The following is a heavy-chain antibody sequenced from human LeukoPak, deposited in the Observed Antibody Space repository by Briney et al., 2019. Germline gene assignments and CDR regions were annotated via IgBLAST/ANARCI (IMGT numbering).Heavy chain of an antibody. D-gene: IGHD4-17*01. J-gene: IGHJ4*02. CDR1: GFTFSSYA. CDR2: ISGSGGSR. Sequence: GGSLRLSCAASGFTFSSYAMSWVRQAPGKGLEWVSVISGSGGSRKYADSGKGRFTISRDNSKNTLYLQMNSLRAEDTAVYYCAKDLRWADGDYQFDYWGQGTLVTVSS. V-gene: IGHV3-23*01. CDR3: AKDLRWADGDYQFDY.